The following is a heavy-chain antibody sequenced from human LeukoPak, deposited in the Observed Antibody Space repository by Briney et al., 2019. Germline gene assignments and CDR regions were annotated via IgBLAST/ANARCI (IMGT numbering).Heavy chain of an antibody. CDR2: ISGSGGST. Sequence: GGSLRLSCAASGFTFSSYAMSWVRQAPGKGLEWVSAISGSGGSTYYADSVKGRFTISRDNSKNTLYLQMNSLRAEDTAVYYCAKDEYSGYDFGALYYYYGMDVWGQGTTVTVFS. CDR1: GFTFSSYA. V-gene: IGHV3-23*01. CDR3: AKDEYSGYDFGALYYYYGMDV. D-gene: IGHD5-12*01. J-gene: IGHJ6*02.